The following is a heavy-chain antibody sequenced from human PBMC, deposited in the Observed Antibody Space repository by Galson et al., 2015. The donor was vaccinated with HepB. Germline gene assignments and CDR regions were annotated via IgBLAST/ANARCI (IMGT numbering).Heavy chain of an antibody. CDR2: ISSSSSYI. V-gene: IGHV3-21*01. J-gene: IGHJ3*02. CDR3: ARDGNYDILTGYYSPDAFDI. Sequence: SLRLSCAASGFTFSSYSMNWVRQAPGKGLEWVSSISSSSSYIYYADSVKGRFTISRDNAKNSLYLQMNSLRAEDTAVYYCARDGNYDILTGYYSPDAFDIWGQGTMVTVSS. CDR1: GFTFSSYS. D-gene: IGHD3-9*01.